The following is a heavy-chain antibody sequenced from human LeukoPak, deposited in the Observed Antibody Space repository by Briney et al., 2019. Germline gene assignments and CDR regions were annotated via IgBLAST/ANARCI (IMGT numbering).Heavy chain of an antibody. CDR1: GDSINNNY. Sequence: SETLSLTCTVSGDSINNNYWSWIRQPPGKGLEWIGYIYDSGSTNYNPSLKSRVTISVDTSKNQLSLKLSSVTAADTAVYYCARHWETSSWYVDYWGQGTLVTVSS. D-gene: IGHD6-13*01. V-gene: IGHV4-59*08. CDR2: IYDSGST. J-gene: IGHJ4*02. CDR3: ARHWETSSWYVDY.